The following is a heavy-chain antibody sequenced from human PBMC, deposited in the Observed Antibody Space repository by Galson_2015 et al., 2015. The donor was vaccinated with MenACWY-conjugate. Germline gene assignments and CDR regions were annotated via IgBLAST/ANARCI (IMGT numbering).Heavy chain of an antibody. CDR1: GLTFSHYG. Sequence: SLRLSCAVSGLTFSHYGMHWVRQAPGKGLEWVGLISTDGSNKYYAASVKGRFTFSRDNSKNTLYLQMNSPRAEDTAVYYCARDGSGWYPGDHWGQETLVTVSA. CDR3: ARDGSGWYPGDH. D-gene: IGHD6-19*01. CDR2: ISTDGSNK. J-gene: IGHJ4*02. V-gene: IGHV3-30*03.